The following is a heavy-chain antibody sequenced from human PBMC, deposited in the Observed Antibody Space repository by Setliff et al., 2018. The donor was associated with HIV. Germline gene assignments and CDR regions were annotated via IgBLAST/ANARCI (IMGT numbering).Heavy chain of an antibody. J-gene: IGHJ4*02. Sequence: GGSLRLSCAASGFAFSGSAMHWVRQASGKGLEWIGRIRSKANNYATAYAASVKGRFTISRDDSKNTAYLKMNSLKTEDTAVYYCTSGTYLLMDYWGQGALVTVSS. D-gene: IGHD1-26*01. CDR2: IRSKANNYAT. V-gene: IGHV3-73*01. CDR1: GFAFSGSA. CDR3: TSGTYLLMDY.